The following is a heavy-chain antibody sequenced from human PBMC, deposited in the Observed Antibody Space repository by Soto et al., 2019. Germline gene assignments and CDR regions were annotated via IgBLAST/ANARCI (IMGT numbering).Heavy chain of an antibody. CDR3: ARDLGVTIFGVVILGPAGGYGMDV. CDR1: GGTFSSYA. J-gene: IGHJ6*02. Sequence: ASVKVSCKASGGTFSSYAISWVRQAPGQGLEWMGGIIPIFGTANYAQKFQGRVTITADESTSTAYMELSSLRSEDTAVYYCARDLGVTIFGVVILGPAGGYGMDVWGQGTTVTVSS. D-gene: IGHD3-3*01. CDR2: IIPIFGTA. V-gene: IGHV1-69*13.